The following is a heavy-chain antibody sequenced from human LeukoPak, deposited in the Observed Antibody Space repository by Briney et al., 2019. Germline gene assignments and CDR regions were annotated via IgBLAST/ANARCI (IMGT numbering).Heavy chain of an antibody. Sequence: SETLSLTCGVSGGSIDITNWSWVRQAPGKGLEWIGEISHSGTTNYNLSLRSRVTMFLDRANNQFSLSLTSVPAADSAVYYCTRENRPFCPFAYWGQGVLVTVSS. CDR2: ISHSGTT. CDR3: TRENRPFCPFAY. V-gene: IGHV4-4*02. CDR1: GGSIDITNW. J-gene: IGHJ4*02. D-gene: IGHD2/OR15-2a*01.